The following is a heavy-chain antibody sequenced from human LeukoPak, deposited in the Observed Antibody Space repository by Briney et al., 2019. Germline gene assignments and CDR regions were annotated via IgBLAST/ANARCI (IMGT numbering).Heavy chain of an antibody. CDR3: ASGYDILTGYSRGYYFDY. Sequence: ASVKVSCKASGGTFSSCAISWVRQAPGQGLEWMGGIIPIFGTANYAQKFQGRVTITTDESTSTAYMELSSLRSEDTAVYYCASGYDILTGYSRGYYFDYWGQGTLVTVSS. D-gene: IGHD3-9*01. V-gene: IGHV1-69*05. CDR2: IIPIFGTA. J-gene: IGHJ4*02. CDR1: GGTFSSCA.